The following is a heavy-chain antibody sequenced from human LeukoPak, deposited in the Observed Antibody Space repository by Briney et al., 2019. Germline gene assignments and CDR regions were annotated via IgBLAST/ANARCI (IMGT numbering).Heavy chain of an antibody. CDR3: ARGAPGSYCSGGSCPYFDY. V-gene: IGHV3-21*04. D-gene: IGHD2-15*01. Sequence: GGSLRLSCAASGFTFSSYSMNWVRQAPGKGLEWASSISSSSSYIYYADSVKGRFTISRDNAKNSLYLQMNSLRAEDTAVYYCARGAPGSYCSGGSCPYFDYWGQGTLISVSS. CDR1: GFTFSSYS. J-gene: IGHJ4*02. CDR2: ISSSSSYI.